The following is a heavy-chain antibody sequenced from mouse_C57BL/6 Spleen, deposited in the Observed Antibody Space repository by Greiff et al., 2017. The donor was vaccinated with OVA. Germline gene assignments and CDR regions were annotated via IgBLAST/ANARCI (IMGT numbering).Heavy chain of an antibody. CDR1: GYTFPSYW. D-gene: IGHD1-1*01. CDR3: ARLEYGSSYQEYDLDY. Sequence: VQLQQPGAELVKPGASVTMSCKASGYTFPSYWITWVKQRPGQGLEWIGDIYPGSGSTNYNEKFKSKATLTVDTSSSTAYMQLSSLTSEDCAVYYGARLEYGSSYQEYDLDYWGQGTTLTVSS. J-gene: IGHJ2*01. V-gene: IGHV1-55*01. CDR2: IYPGSGST.